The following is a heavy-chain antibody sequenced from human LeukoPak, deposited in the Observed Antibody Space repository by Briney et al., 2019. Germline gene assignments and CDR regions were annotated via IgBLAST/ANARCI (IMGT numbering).Heavy chain of an antibody. Sequence: GGSLRLSCAASGFTFSNYWMSWVRQAPGKGLEWVANIKQDGSEKYYVDSLKGRFTISRDNAKNSLYLQMNSLRAEDTAVYYCARGLTVTTPNWGQGTLVTVSS. CDR3: ARGLTVTTPN. CDR1: GFTFSNYW. J-gene: IGHJ4*02. V-gene: IGHV3-7*01. D-gene: IGHD4-17*01. CDR2: IKQDGSEK.